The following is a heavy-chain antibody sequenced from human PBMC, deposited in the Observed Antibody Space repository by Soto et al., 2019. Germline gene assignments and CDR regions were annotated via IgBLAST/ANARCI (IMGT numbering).Heavy chain of an antibody. CDR3: ARESEDLTSNFDY. Sequence: RGALLLSCAASDFTFTMYSTNWVRQAPGKGLEWVSSTSSTTNYIYYGDSMKGRFTISRDNAKNSLYLEMNSLRAEDTAVYYCARESEDLTSNFDYWGQGTLVTVSS. V-gene: IGHV3-21*06. CDR2: TSSTTNYI. CDR1: DFTFTMYS. J-gene: IGHJ4*02.